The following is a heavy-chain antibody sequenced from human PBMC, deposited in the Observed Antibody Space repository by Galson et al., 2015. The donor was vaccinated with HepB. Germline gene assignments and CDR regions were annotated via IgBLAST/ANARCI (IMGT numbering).Heavy chain of an antibody. CDR2: ISGSGGST. CDR1: GFTFSSSA. D-gene: IGHD3-3*01. CDR3: AKGGLSGYYKSWFDP. Sequence: SLRLSCAASGFTFSSSAMSWVRQAPGKGLEWVSAISGSGGSTYYADSVKGRFTISRDKSKNTLYLQMNSMRAEDTAVYYCAKGGLSGYYKSWFDPWGQGTLVTVSS. V-gene: IGHV3-23*01. J-gene: IGHJ5*02.